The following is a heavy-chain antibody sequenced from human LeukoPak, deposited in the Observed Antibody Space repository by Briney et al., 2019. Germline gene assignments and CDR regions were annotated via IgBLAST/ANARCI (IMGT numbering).Heavy chain of an antibody. V-gene: IGHV4-39*01. J-gene: IGHJ4*02. Sequence: KPSETLSLTCTVSAGSIRSSSSYWGWVRQPPGKGLEWVGSIHYSGSPNYNPSLKSRVTISVDMSKGQFSLKLTSATAADTAVYYCARLTLGYRISARNYFDYCGQGILVTVSS. D-gene: IGHD6-6*01. CDR3: ARLTLGYRISARNYFDY. CDR1: AGSIRSSSSY. CDR2: IHYSGSP.